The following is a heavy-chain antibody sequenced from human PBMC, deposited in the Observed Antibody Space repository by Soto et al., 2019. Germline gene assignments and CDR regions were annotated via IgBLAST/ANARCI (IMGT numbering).Heavy chain of an antibody. CDR2: MNPNSGNT. J-gene: IGHJ2*01. D-gene: IGHD6-13*01. V-gene: IGHV1-8*01. Sequence: QVQLVQSGAEVKKPGASVKVSCKASGYTFTRYDINWVRQATGQGLEWMGWMNPNSGNTGYAQKCQGRVTLRSNPYICTAYMELRSLIAEDPAVYYRVRRGISSSWGYWDFDIWGRGDLVTGSS. CDR3: VRRGISSSWGYWDFDI. CDR1: GYTFTRYD.